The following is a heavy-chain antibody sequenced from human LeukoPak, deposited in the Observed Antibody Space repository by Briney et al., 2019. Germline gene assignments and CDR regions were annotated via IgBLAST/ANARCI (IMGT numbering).Heavy chain of an antibody. D-gene: IGHD3-10*01. CDR2: IYYSGST. CDR1: GGSISSYY. Sequence: SETLSLTCTVSGGSISSYYWSWIRQPPGKGLECIGYIYYSGSTNYNPSLKSRVTISVDTSKNQFSLKLSSVTAADTAVYYCARDVLYGSGSYYTFSPWYFDLWGRGTLVTVSS. V-gene: IGHV4-59*01. J-gene: IGHJ2*01. CDR3: ARDVLYGSGSYYTFSPWYFDL.